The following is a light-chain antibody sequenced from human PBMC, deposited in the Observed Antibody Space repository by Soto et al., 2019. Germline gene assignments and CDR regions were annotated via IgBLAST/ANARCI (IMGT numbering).Light chain of an antibody. Sequence: DIQMTQSPSSLSASVGDRVTITCRASQSISSYLNWYQQTPGKAPKLXXYAASSLQSGVPSRFSGSGSGTDFTLTLSSLQPEDFATYDCQQSYSTPPITFGQGTRLEIK. CDR2: AAS. V-gene: IGKV1-39*01. J-gene: IGKJ5*01. CDR3: QQSYSTPPIT. CDR1: QSISSY.